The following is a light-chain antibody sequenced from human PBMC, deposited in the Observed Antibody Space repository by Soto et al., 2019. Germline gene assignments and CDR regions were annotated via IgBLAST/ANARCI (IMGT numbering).Light chain of an antibody. CDR1: QSISRY. CDR3: QQYGSSPWT. Sequence: IGLTQSPGTLSLSPWERSTLSFRASQSISRYLAWYQQKPGQAPRLLISGASSRATGIPDRFSGSGSATDFTLTISRLEPEDFAVYYCQQYGSSPWTFGQGTKVDNK. V-gene: IGKV3-20*01. CDR2: GAS. J-gene: IGKJ1*01.